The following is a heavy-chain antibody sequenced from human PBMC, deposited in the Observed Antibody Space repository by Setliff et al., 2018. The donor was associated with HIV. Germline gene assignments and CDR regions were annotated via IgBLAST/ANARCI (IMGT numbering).Heavy chain of an antibody. CDR1: GGTFSSYA. V-gene: IGHV1-69*10. Sequence: GASVKVSCKASGGTFSSYAITWVRQAPGQGLEWMGGIIPLHGIANYIQKFQGRVTITADKSTTTAYMELSSLRSEDTAVYYCARLPRQLLKGAAAYFDYWGQGTLVTVSS. J-gene: IGHJ4*02. D-gene: IGHD5-18*01. CDR2: IIPLHGIA. CDR3: ARLPRQLLKGAAAYFDY.